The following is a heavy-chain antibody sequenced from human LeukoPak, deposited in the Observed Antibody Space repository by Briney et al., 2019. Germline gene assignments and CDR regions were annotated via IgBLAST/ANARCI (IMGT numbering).Heavy chain of an antibody. J-gene: IGHJ4*02. Sequence: GGSLRISCKASGNSFTNFWIGWARPMPGKGPDWMGVIYPGDSEIRYSPSFQGQVIISADKSISTAYLQWSSLKASDTAMYYCACGTGVALRGAHWGQGSLVTVSS. CDR2: IYPGDSEI. CDR3: ACGTGVALRGAH. D-gene: IGHD1-26*01. CDR1: GNSFTNFW. V-gene: IGHV5-51*01.